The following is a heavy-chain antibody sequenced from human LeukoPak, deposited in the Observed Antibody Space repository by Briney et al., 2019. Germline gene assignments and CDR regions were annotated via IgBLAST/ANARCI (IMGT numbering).Heavy chain of an antibody. CDR1: GGSMSYHY. V-gene: IGHV4-59*11. D-gene: IGHD1-1*01. CDR2: IYYSGST. CDR3: ARDSGRGPGSWFDS. J-gene: IGHJ5*01. Sequence: SETLTLTCTVSGGSMSYHYWTWIRQPPGKGLELIGYIYYSGSTNYNPSLKSRVTISVDKSKNQFSLKLSSVTAADTAVYYCARDSGRGPGSWFDSWGQGTLVTVSS.